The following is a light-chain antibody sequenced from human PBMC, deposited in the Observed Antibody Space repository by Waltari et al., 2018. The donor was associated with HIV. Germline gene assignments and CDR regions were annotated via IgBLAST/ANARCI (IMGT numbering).Light chain of an antibody. CDR3: QSFDTSLGDSRV. J-gene: IGLJ2*01. CDR1: SPNLGAGYD. V-gene: IGLV1-40*01. CDR2: GNN. Sequence: QSVLTQPPSVSGAPGQSVTISCTGSSPNLGAGYDVHWYQQLPGTAPKVLIYGNNNRPSGVPDRFSGSKSGTSASLAITGLQAEDEADYYCQSFDTSLGDSRVFGGGTKLTVL.